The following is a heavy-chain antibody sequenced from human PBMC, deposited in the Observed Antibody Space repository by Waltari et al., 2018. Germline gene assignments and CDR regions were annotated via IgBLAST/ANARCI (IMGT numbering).Heavy chain of an antibody. J-gene: IGHJ4*02. CDR2: IYYSGST. V-gene: IGHV4-59*11. D-gene: IGHD3-10*01. CDR1: GGSISSHY. CDR3: ARGGIEGVFDY. Sequence: QVQLQESGAGLVKPSETLSLTCTVAGGSISSHYWSWIRQPPGKGLEWIGYIYYSGSTNYNPSLKSRVTISVDTSKNQFSLKLSSVTAADTAVYYCARGGIEGVFDYWGQGTLVTVSS.